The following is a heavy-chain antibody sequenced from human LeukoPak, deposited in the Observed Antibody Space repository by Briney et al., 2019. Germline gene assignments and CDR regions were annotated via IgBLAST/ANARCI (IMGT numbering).Heavy chain of an antibody. Sequence: GGSLRLSCAASGFTFSRFVMHWVRQAPGKGLEWVAVIWYDGSNKYYVDSVKGRFTISRDNSKNTLYLEMNSLRAEDTAVYYCARDYYYDSSGYWDYYFDYWGQGTLVSVSS. CDR1: GFTFSRFV. J-gene: IGHJ4*02. CDR2: IWYDGSNK. D-gene: IGHD3-22*01. V-gene: IGHV3-33*01. CDR3: ARDYYYDSSGYWDYYFDY.